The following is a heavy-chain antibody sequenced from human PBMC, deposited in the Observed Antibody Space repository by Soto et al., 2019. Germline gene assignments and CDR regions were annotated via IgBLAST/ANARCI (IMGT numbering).Heavy chain of an antibody. CDR2: INWNGGST. Sequence: GGSLRLSCAASGFTFDDYGMSWVRQAPGKGLEWVSGINWNGGSTGYADSVKGRFTISRDNAKNSLYLQMNSLRAEDTALYYCARVSSRFLEWPRPYYYYGMDVWGQGTTVTVSS. D-gene: IGHD3-3*01. J-gene: IGHJ6*02. V-gene: IGHV3-20*04. CDR3: ARVSSRFLEWPRPYYYYGMDV. CDR1: GFTFDDYG.